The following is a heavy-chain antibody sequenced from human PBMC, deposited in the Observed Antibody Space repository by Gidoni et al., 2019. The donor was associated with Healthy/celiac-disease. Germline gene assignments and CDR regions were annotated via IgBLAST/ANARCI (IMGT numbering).Heavy chain of an antibody. Sequence: QMQLVQSGPEVKKPGTSVQVSCKASGFTFTSSAMQWVRQARGQRLEWIGWIVVGSGNTNYAQKFQERVTITRDMSTSTAYVELSSLRSEDTAVYYCAAAVPPSAAANAFDIWGQGTMVTVSS. D-gene: IGHD2-2*01. CDR3: AAAVPPSAAANAFDI. CDR1: GFTFTSSA. CDR2: IVVGSGNT. V-gene: IGHV1-58*02. J-gene: IGHJ3*02.